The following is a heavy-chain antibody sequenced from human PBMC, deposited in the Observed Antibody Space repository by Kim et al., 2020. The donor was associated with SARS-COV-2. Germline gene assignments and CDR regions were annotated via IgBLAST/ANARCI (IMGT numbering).Heavy chain of an antibody. D-gene: IGHD5-12*01. CDR3: ARGRYSGYGFDY. J-gene: IGHJ4*02. Sequence: NSNPSLKSRVTISVDTYKNQFSLRLSSVTAADTAVYYCARGRYSGYGFDYWGQGTLVTVSS. V-gene: IGHV4-34*01.